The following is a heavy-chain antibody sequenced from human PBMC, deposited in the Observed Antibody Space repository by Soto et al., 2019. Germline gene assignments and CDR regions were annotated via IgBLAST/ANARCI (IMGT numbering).Heavy chain of an antibody. CDR2: IIPILGIA. CDR3: ARDVEGPGGRRIAIDAEYFQH. CDR1: GGTFSSYT. J-gene: IGHJ1*01. V-gene: IGHV1-69*04. Sequence: SVKVSCKASGGTFSSYTISWVRQAPGQGLEWMGRIIPILGIANYAQKFQGRVTITADKSTSTAYMELSSLRSEDTAVYYCARDVEGPGGRRIAIDAEYFQHWGQGTLVTVSS. D-gene: IGHD2-21*01.